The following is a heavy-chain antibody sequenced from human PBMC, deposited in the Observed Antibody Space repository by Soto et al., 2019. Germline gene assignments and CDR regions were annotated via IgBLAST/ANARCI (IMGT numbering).Heavy chain of an antibody. V-gene: IGHV1-58*01. CDR3: AADFTMVRGVIIGNFDY. CDR1: GFTFTSSA. J-gene: IGHJ4*02. D-gene: IGHD3-10*01. Sequence: ASVKVSCKASGFTFTSSAVQWVRQARGQRLEWIGWIVVGSGNTNYAQKFQERVTITRDMSTSTAYMELSSLRSEDTAVYYCAADFTMVRGVIIGNFDYWGQGTLVTVSS. CDR2: IVVGSGNT.